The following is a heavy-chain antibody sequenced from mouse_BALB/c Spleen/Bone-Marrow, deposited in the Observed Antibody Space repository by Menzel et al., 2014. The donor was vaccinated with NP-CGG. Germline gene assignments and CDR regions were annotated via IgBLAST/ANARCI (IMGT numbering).Heavy chain of an antibody. CDR2: INPSNGGT. CDR1: GYTFTSYY. D-gene: IGHD2-13*01. CDR3: TRYTYGDYPYYYAMDY. Sequence: QVQLQQPGAELVKPGASVKLTRKASGYTFTSYYMYWVKQRPGQGLEWIGGINPSNGGTNFNEKFKSKATLTVDKSSSAAYMQLGSLTSEDSAVYYCTRYTYGDYPYYYAMDYWGQGTSVTVSS. J-gene: IGHJ4*01. V-gene: IGHV1S81*02.